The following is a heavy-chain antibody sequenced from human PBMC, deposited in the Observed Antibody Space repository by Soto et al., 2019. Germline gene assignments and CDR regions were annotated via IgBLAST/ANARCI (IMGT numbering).Heavy chain of an antibody. CDR3: ARGTGTTVRYYYYGMDV. V-gene: IGHV1-69*12. CDR1: GGTFSSYA. J-gene: IGHJ6*02. Sequence: QVQLVQSGAEVKKPGSSVKVSCKASGGTFSSYAISWVRQAPGQGLEWMGGIIPIFGTANYAQKFQGRVTITADESTSRAYMGLSSLRSEDTAVYYGARGTGTTVRYYYYGMDVWGQGTTVTVSS. D-gene: IGHD1-1*01. CDR2: IIPIFGTA.